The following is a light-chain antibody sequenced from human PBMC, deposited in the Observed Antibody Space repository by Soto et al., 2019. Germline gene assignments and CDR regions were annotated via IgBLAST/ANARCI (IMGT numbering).Light chain of an antibody. V-gene: IGKV3-20*01. CDR3: QQYDSSPPYT. J-gene: IGKJ2*01. CDR2: GAS. Sequence: EIVLTQSPATLSLSPGERATLSCRASQSVSSSYFAWYQQKPGQAPRLLIYGASSRATGIPDRFSGSGSGTDFTLTISRLEPEDFAVYYCQQYDSSPPYTFGQGTKLEIK. CDR1: QSVSSSY.